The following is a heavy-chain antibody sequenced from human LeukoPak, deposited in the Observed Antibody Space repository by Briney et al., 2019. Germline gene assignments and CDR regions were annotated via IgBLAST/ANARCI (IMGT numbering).Heavy chain of an antibody. D-gene: IGHD1/OR15-1a*01. CDR2: ITGGGSTT. CDR1: GFTFSSYA. Sequence: GGSLRLSCAASGFTFSSYAMSWVRQAPGKGLEWVSTITGGGSTTYYADSVKGRFTISRDNSKNTLYLQMNNVRAEDTAVYYCVFVKRNTNWFDPWGQGTLVTVSS. V-gene: IGHV3-23*01. CDR3: VFVKRNTNWFDP. J-gene: IGHJ5*02.